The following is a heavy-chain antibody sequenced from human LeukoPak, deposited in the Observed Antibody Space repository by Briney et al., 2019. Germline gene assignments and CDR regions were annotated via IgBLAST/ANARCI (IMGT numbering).Heavy chain of an antibody. D-gene: IGHD3-10*01. V-gene: IGHV1-8*01. CDR2: MNPNSGNT. CDR3: ARDPMVRGVITSWFDP. Sequence: ASVKVSCKASGYTFTSYDINWVRQATGQGLEWMGWMNPNSGNTGYAQKFQVRVTMTRNTSISTAYMELSSLRSEDTAVYYCARDPMVRGVITSWFDPWGQGTLVTVSS. J-gene: IGHJ5*02. CDR1: GYTFTSYD.